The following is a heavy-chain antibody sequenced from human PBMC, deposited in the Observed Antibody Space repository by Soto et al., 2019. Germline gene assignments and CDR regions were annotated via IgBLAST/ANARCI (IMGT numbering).Heavy chain of an antibody. J-gene: IGHJ3*02. CDR3: ARSIYDYIWGRINAFDI. CDR2: IYYSAST. Sequence: PPESLSLTCTVSGGSISSGGYYRSWIRQHPGKGLEWNGYIYYSASTYYNPSLKSRVTISVDTSNNQFSLKLSSVTAADTAVYHCARSIYDYIWGRINAFDIWGQGTMVTVSS. CDR1: GGSISSGGYY. D-gene: IGHD3-16*01. V-gene: IGHV4-31*03.